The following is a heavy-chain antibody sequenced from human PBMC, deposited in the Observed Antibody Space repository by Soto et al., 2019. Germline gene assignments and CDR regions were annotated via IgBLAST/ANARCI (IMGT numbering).Heavy chain of an antibody. CDR1: GFTVSSNY. J-gene: IGHJ6*02. V-gene: IGHV3-53*01. CDR3: ARDQGSYYYGMDA. D-gene: IGHD1-26*01. Sequence: GGSLRLSCAASGFTVSSNYMSWVRQAPGKGLEWVSVIYSGGSTYYADSVKGRFTISRNNSKNTLYLQMNSLRAEDTAVYYCARDQGSYYYGMDAWGQGTTVTVSS. CDR2: IYSGGST.